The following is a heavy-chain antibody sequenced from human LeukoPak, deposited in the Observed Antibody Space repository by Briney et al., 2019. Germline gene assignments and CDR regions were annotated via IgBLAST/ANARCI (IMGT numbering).Heavy chain of an antibody. CDR3: ARGAYRYDFLFDH. V-gene: IGHV1-18*01. CDR1: GYTFTSYG. Sequence: GASVEVSCKAAGYTFTSYGISWVRQAPGQGLEWMGWISAYNGNTDYAQKLQGRVTMTTDTSTSTAYMELRSLRSDDTAVYYCARGAYRYDFLFDHWGQGTLVTVSS. CDR2: ISAYNGNT. D-gene: IGHD5-18*01. J-gene: IGHJ4*02.